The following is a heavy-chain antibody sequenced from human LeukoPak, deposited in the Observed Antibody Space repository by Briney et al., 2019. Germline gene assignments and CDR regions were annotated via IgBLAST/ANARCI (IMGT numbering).Heavy chain of an antibody. V-gene: IGHV3-23*01. CDR2: ISGSGGST. CDR1: GFIFSSYA. CDR3: AKDGYDSSGHDIAFDY. J-gene: IGHJ4*02. Sequence: GGSLRLSCTASGFIFSSYAMSWVRQAPGKGLEWVSAISGSGGSTYYADSVKGRFTISRDNSKNTLYLQMNSLRAEDTAVYYCAKDGYDSSGHDIAFDYWGQGTLVTVSS. D-gene: IGHD3-22*01.